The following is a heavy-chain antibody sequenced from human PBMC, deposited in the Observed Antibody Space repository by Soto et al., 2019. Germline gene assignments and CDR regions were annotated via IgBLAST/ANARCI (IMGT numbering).Heavy chain of an antibody. J-gene: IGHJ3*02. CDR1: GDSVFSSTAA. Sequence: PSQTLSLTCAISGDSVFSSTAAWNWIRQSPSRGLEWLGRTYYRSKWYNDYAVSVKSRITINPNTSNHQFSLQLNSVTPEDTAVYYCARDRSGSGWFNAFDIWGHGTMVTVSS. V-gene: IGHV6-1*01. CDR2: TYYRSKWYN. CDR3: ARDRSGSGWFNAFDI. D-gene: IGHD6-19*01.